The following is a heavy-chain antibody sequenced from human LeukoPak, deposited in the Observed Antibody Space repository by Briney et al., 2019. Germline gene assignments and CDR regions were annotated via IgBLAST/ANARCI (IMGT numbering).Heavy chain of an antibody. J-gene: IGHJ6*03. CDR1: GGTFSSYA. Sequence: GSSVKVSCKASGGTFSSYAISWVRQAPGQGLEWMGGIIPIFGTANYAQKFQGRVTITADESTSTAYMELSSLRSEDTAVYYCGSSPFPPHHNANYYMDVWGKGTTATVPS. V-gene: IGHV1-69*01. CDR2: IIPIFGTA. D-gene: IGHD1-1*01. CDR3: GSSPFPPHHNANYYMDV.